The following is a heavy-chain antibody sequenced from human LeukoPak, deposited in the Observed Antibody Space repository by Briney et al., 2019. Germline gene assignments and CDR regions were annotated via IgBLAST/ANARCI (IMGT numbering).Heavy chain of an antibody. D-gene: IGHD3-3*01. CDR2: INSDGSSI. CDR1: GFTFGSFW. J-gene: IGHJ4*02. CDR3: ATSLQGGYYNFWSGFYTGDY. V-gene: IGHV3-74*01. Sequence: PGGSLRLSCEASGFTFGSFWMHWVRRAPGKGLDWVSRINSDGSSISYGDSVKGRFTISRDNAKNTLYLQMNSLRDEDTAVYYCATSLQGGYYNFWSGFYTGDYWGEGTLVTVSS.